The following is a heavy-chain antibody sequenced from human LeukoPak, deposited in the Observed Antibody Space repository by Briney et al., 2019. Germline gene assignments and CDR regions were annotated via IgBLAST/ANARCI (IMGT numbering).Heavy chain of an antibody. CDR3: SKDVVPDSGWDLDY. D-gene: IGHD6-19*01. CDR2: IYNSGSKT. Sequence: GGSLRLSCTASGFSFSTYSMTWVRQGQGKGLEWVSSIYNSGSKTFYADSVRGRFTISRDNSKNTLYLQMNSLTAEDTAIYYCSKDVVPDSGWDLDYWGQGTLVTVSS. V-gene: IGHV3-23*03. CDR1: GFSFSTYS. J-gene: IGHJ4*02.